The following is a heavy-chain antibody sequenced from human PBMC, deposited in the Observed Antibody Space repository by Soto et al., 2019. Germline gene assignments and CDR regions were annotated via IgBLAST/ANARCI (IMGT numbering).Heavy chain of an antibody. Sequence: PSETLSLTCAVYGGSFSGYYWSWIRQPPGKGLEWIGEINHSGSTNYNPSLKSRVTISVDTSKNQFSLKLSSVTAADTAVYYCARGVLRYFDWLSPPPAFDIWGQGTMVTVSS. J-gene: IGHJ3*02. D-gene: IGHD3-9*01. CDR1: GGSFSGYY. CDR3: ARGVLRYFDWLSPPPAFDI. CDR2: INHSGST. V-gene: IGHV4-34*01.